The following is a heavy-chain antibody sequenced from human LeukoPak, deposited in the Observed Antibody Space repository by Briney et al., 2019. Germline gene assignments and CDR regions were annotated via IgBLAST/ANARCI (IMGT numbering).Heavy chain of an antibody. Sequence: PGGSLRLSCAASGFTFSDNYMSWVRQAPGKGLEWVSVMYSGGDTYYSNSVKGRFTFSRDISKNTLYLQMDGLRNEDTAMYYCARDAPQVPAAGVLASWGQGTLVIVSS. CDR3: ARDAPQVPAAGVLAS. CDR2: MYSGGDT. V-gene: IGHV3-53*01. D-gene: IGHD2-2*01. CDR1: GFTFSDNY. J-gene: IGHJ5*02.